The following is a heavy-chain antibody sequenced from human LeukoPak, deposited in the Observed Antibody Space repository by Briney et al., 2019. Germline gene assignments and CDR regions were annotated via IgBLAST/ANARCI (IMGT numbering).Heavy chain of an antibody. D-gene: IGHD3-16*02. CDR3: ARGYDYVWGSYRF. CDR2: IFYRGST. CDR1: GGSISSYY. V-gene: IGHV4-59*01. J-gene: IGHJ4*02. Sequence: SETLSLTCTVSGGSISSYYWSWIRQPPGKGLEWIGYIFYRGSTNYNPSLKSRVTISIDTSKIQFSLKLNSVTAADAAVYYCARGYDYVWGSYRFWGQGTLVTVS.